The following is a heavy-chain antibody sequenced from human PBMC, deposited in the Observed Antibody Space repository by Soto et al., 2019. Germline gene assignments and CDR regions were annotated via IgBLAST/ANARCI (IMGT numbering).Heavy chain of an antibody. D-gene: IGHD3-10*01. CDR2: VSWNSDTL. CDR1: GFIFHNYA. J-gene: IGHJ6*02. V-gene: IGHV3-9*01. Sequence: EVQLVESGGGLVQPGRSLRLSCAASGFIFHNYAMHWVRQARGKGLEWVSGVSWNSDTLGYGDSVKGRFTISRDNAKNSLYLQMNSLRPEDTALYYCAKVGGLGSYYGWGMDVWGQGTTVTVSS. CDR3: AKVGGLGSYYGWGMDV.